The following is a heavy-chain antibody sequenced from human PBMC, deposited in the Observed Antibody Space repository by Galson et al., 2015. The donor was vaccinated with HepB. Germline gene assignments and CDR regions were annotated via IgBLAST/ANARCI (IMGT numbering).Heavy chain of an antibody. CDR2: IIPIFGTA. V-gene: IGHV1-69*13. CDR1: GGTFSSYA. CDR3: ARGLWFGEPIPNDYYYYGMDV. J-gene: IGHJ6*02. D-gene: IGHD3-10*01. Sequence: SVKVSCKASGGTFSSYAISWVRQAPGQGLEWMGGIIPIFGTANYAQKFQGRVTITADESTSTAYMELSSLRSEDTAVYYCARGLWFGEPIPNDYYYYGMDVWGQGTTVTVSS.